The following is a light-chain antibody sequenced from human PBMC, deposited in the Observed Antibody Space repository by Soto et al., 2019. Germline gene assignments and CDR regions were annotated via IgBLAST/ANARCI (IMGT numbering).Light chain of an antibody. CDR2: GAS. CDR3: QQYGSSPGT. V-gene: IGKV3-20*01. CDR1: QSVSSNY. J-gene: IGKJ1*01. Sequence: EIVLTQSPGTLSLSPGERATLSYRASQSVSSNYLAWYLQKPGQAPILLIYGASTRATGIPGRFSGSGSGTDFTLTISRLEPEDFAVYYCQQYGSSPGTFGQGTKVDFK.